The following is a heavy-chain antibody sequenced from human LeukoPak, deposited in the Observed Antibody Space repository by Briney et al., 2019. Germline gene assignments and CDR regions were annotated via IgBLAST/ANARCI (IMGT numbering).Heavy chain of an antibody. CDR3: ARVIDFWSGYSVDY. CDR1: GGTFSSYA. V-gene: IGHV1-69*05. J-gene: IGHJ4*02. D-gene: IGHD3-3*01. Sequence: SVKVSCKASGGTFSSYAISWVRQAPGQGLEWMGGIIPIFGTANYAQKFQRRVTITTDESTSTAYMELSSLRSEDTAVYYCARVIDFWSGYSVDYWGQGTLVTVSS. CDR2: IIPIFGTA.